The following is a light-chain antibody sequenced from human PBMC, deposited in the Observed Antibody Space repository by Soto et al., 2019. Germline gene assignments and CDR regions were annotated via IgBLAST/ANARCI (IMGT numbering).Light chain of an antibody. Sequence: EIVLTQSPATLSLSPGERATLSCRASQSVSSSLAWYQQRPGQAPRLLIYDASNRATGIPARFSGSGSGTDFTLTISSLEPEDFAVYYCQQRTYWPLTFGGGTNVEIK. V-gene: IGKV3-11*01. J-gene: IGKJ4*01. CDR1: QSVSSS. CDR3: QQRTYWPLT. CDR2: DAS.